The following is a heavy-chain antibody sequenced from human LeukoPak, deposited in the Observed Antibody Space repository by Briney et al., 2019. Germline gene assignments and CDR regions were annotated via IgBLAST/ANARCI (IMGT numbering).Heavy chain of an antibody. CDR1: GFTFSSYW. J-gene: IGHJ4*02. V-gene: IGHV3-74*01. Sequence: PGGSLRLSCAASGFTFSSYWMHWVRQAPGKGLVWVSRIESDGSSTSYADSVKGRFTISRDNSKNTLYVQMNSLRAEDTAVYYCARDRLLDYWGQGTLVTVSS. CDR3: ARDRLLDY. D-gene: IGHD6-25*01. CDR2: IESDGSST.